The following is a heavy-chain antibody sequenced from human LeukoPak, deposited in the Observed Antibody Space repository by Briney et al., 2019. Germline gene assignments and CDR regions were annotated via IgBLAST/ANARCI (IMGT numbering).Heavy chain of an antibody. J-gene: IGHJ4*02. CDR1: GYTFTGYY. CDR2: INPNSGGT. D-gene: IGHD5-18*01. V-gene: IGHV1-2*02. Sequence: ASVKVSCKASGYTFTGYYMHWVRQAPGQGLEWMGWINPNSGGTSFAQKFQDRVTMTRDTPISTAYMELSRLRSDDTAVYYRARDRGYSYARYYFDYWGQGTLVTVSS. CDR3: ARDRGYSYARYYFDY.